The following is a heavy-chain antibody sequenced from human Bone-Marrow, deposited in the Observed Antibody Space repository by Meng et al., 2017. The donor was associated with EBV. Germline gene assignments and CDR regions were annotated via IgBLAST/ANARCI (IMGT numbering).Heavy chain of an antibody. CDR3: ARAKPLRWFDP. CDR1: GGSISSNHW. V-gene: IGHV4-4*02. J-gene: IGHJ5*02. CDR2: IYHSGST. Sequence: QVQLQGSGPGLVKPSGTLSLTCAVSGGSISSNHWWSWVRQPPGKGLEWIGEIYHSGSTNFNPSLKSRVTLSLDNSKNQFSLKLSSVTAADTAVYYCARAKPLRWFDPWGQGTLVTVSS. D-gene: IGHD3-16*01.